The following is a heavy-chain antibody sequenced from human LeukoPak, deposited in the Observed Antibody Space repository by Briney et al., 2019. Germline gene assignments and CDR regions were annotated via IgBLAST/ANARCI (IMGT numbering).Heavy chain of an antibody. Sequence: SGTLSLTCTVSGGSLSSSNWWGWVRQPPGKGLECIGEIYHSGTTNYNPSPKSRAIISVDTSKNQLSLKLSSVTAAHTPLYYCARESNYHGSGTGWFDPWGQGTLVTVSS. J-gene: IGHJ5*02. V-gene: IGHV4-4*02. CDR2: IYHSGTT. CDR3: ARESNYHGSGTGWFDP. D-gene: IGHD3-10*01. CDR1: GGSLSSSNW.